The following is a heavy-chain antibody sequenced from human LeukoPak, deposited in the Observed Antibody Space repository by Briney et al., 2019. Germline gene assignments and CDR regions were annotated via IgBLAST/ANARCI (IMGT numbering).Heavy chain of an antibody. Sequence: GGSLRLSCAASGFTFSDYYMSWIRRAPGKGLEWVSYISSSSSYTNYADSVKGRFTISRDNAKNSLYLQMNSLRAEDRAVYYCASTSYYYDSSGYDGDYWGRGTLVTVSS. V-gene: IGHV3-11*03. CDR2: ISSSSSYT. D-gene: IGHD3-22*01. CDR3: ASTSYYYDSSGYDGDY. J-gene: IGHJ4*02. CDR1: GFTFSDYY.